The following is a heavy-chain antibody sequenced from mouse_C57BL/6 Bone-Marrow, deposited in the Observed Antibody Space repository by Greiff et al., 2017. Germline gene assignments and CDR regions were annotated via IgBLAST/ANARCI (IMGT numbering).Heavy chain of an antibody. V-gene: IGHV1-72*01. CDR3: ARGNYYGSSYVAWFAY. CDR2: IDPNSGGT. D-gene: IGHD1-1*01. Sequence: QVQLQQPGAELVKPGASVKLSCKASGYTFTSYWMHWVKQRPGRGLEWIGRIDPNSGGTKYNEKFKSKATLTVDKPSSTAYIQLSSLTSEDSAVYYCARGNYYGSSYVAWFAYWGQGTLVTVSA. CDR1: GYTFTSYW. J-gene: IGHJ3*01.